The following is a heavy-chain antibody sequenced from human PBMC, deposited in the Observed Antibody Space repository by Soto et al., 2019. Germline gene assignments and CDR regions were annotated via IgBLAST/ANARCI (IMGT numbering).Heavy chain of an antibody. CDR3: ARNHDFWSGWSLDP. D-gene: IGHD3-3*01. V-gene: IGHV3-33*01. J-gene: IGHJ5*02. CDR2: IWYDGSNK. Sequence: GGSLRLSCAASGFTFSSYGMHWVRQAPGKGLEWVAVIWYDGSNKYYADSVKGRFTISRDNSKNTLYLQMNSLRAEDTAVYYCARNHDFWSGWSLDPWGQGTLVTVSS. CDR1: GFTFSSYG.